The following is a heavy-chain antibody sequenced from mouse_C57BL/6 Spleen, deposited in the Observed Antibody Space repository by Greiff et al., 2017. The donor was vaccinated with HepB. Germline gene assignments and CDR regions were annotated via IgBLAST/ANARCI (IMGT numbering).Heavy chain of an antibody. CDR2: INPNNGGT. CDR1: GYTFTDYY. V-gene: IGHV1-26*01. J-gene: IGHJ4*01. CDR3: ARRGLYYGTPYYAMDY. Sequence: EVKLQQSGPELVKPGASVKISCKASGYTFTDYYMNWVKQSHGKSLEWIGDINPNNGGTSYNQKFKGKATLTVDKSSSTAYMELRSLTSEDSAVYYCARRGLYYGTPYYAMDYWGQGTSVTVSS. D-gene: IGHD1-1*01.